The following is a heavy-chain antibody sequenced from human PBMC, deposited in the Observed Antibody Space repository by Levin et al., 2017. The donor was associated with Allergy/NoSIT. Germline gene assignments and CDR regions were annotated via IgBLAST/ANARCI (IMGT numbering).Heavy chain of an antibody. D-gene: IGHD3-22*01. CDR2: IKQDGSEK. CDR1: GFTFSSYW. CDR3: ARVRGYSSGYYYGFDI. V-gene: IGHV3-7*04. Sequence: QPGGSLRLSCAASGFTFSSYWMSWVRQAPGKGVEWVANIKQDGSEKYYVDSVKGRFTISRDNAKNSLYLQMNSLRAEDTAVYYCARVRGYSSGYYYGFDIWGQGTMVTVSS. J-gene: IGHJ3*02.